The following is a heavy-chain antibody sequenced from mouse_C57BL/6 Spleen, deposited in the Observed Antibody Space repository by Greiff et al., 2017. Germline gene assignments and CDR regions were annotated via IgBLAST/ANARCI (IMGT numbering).Heavy chain of an antibody. V-gene: IGHV2-9-1*01. Sequence: VMLVESGPGLVAPSQSLSITCTVSGFSLTSYAISWVRQPPGKGLEWLGVIWTGGGTNYNSALKSRLSISKDNSKSQVFLKMNSLQTDDTARYYCARCDDYYYYAMDYWGQGTSVTVSS. CDR3: ARCDDYYYYAMDY. D-gene: IGHD2-4*01. J-gene: IGHJ4*01. CDR2: IWTGGGT. CDR1: GFSLTSYA.